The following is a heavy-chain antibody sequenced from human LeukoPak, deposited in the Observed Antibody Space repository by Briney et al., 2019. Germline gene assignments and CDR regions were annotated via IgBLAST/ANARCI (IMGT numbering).Heavy chain of an antibody. CDR1: GGSISSNY. Sequence: VKPSETLSLTCTVSGGSISSNYWSWIRQPPGKGLEWIGYIYYSGSTNYNPSLKSRVTISVDTSKNQFSLKPSSVTAADTAVYYCARHGDLYYYYYMDVWGKGTTVTVSS. CDR2: IYYSGST. J-gene: IGHJ6*03. CDR3: ARHGDLYYYYYMDV. V-gene: IGHV4-59*01. D-gene: IGHD3-10*01.